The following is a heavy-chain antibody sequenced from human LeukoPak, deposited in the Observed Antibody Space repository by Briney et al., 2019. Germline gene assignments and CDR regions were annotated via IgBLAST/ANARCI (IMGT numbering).Heavy chain of an antibody. Sequence: GGSLRLSCAASGFTFSSNYMSWVRQAPGKGLEWVSVIYSGGSTYYADSVKGRFTISRDNSKNTLYLQMNSLRAEDTAVYYCARDETYYYGSGSYYWGQGTLVTVSS. CDR2: IYSGGST. CDR1: GFTFSSNY. CDR3: ARDETYYYGSGSYY. V-gene: IGHV3-53*01. J-gene: IGHJ4*02. D-gene: IGHD3-10*01.